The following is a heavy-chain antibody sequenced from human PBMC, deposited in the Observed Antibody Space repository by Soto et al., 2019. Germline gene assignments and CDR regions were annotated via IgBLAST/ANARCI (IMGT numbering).Heavy chain of an antibody. CDR2: IWYDGSNK. CDR3: ARAGDPNIMISFP. Sequence: GGSLRLSCAASGFTFSSYGMHWVRQAPGKGLEWVAVIWYDGSNKYYADSVKGRFTISRDNSKNTLYLQMNSLRAEDTAVYYCARAGDPNIMISFPWGQGTLVTVSS. CDR1: GFTFSSYG. D-gene: IGHD3-16*01. V-gene: IGHV3-33*01. J-gene: IGHJ5*02.